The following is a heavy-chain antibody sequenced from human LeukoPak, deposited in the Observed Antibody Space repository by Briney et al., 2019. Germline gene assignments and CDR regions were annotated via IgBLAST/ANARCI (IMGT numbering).Heavy chain of an antibody. V-gene: IGHV7-4-1*02. CDR1: GHTFGSHS. Sequence: ASVKVSCKASGHTFGSHSLNWMRQAPGQGPEWMGWIHTKTGNPTYAQDFTGRSVFSLDTSVKTAYLQITSLKPEDSGVYYCVTMVVVDYFYGLDVWSQGTTVIVSS. CDR2: IHTKTGNP. J-gene: IGHJ6*02. CDR3: VTMVVVDYFYGLDV. D-gene: IGHD2-8*01.